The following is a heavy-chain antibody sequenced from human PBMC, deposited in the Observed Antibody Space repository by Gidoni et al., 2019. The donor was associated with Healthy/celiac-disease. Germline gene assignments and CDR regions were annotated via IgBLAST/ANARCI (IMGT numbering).Heavy chain of an antibody. CDR2: IWYDGSNK. J-gene: IGHJ6*02. D-gene: IGHD1-26*01. V-gene: IGHV3-33*01. Sequence: QLQLVESGGGVVPPGRSLSLSCAASGFPFSSYGMHGVRQAPGKGLGWVAVIWYDGSNKYYADSVKGRFTISRDNSKNTLYLQMNSLRAEDTAVYYCARVGADSGSYRGFYYYGMDVWGQGTTVTVSS. CDR3: ARVGADSGSYRGFYYYGMDV. CDR1: GFPFSSYG.